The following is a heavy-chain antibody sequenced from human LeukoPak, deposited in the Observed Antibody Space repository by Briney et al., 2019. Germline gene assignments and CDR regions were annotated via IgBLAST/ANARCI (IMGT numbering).Heavy chain of an antibody. V-gene: IGHV4-39*01. CDR2: IYNSGST. CDR1: GGSISSSSYY. Sequence: PSETLSLTCTVSGGSISSSSYYWGWIRQPPGKGLEWIGSIYNSGSTYYNPSLKSRVTISADTSKNQFSLKLSSVTAADTAVYYCARNDYGDYGYWGQGTLVTVSS. D-gene: IGHD4-17*01. J-gene: IGHJ4*02. CDR3: ARNDYGDYGY.